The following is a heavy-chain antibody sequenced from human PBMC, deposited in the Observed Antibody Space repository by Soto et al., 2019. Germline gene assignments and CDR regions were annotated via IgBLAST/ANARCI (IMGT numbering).Heavy chain of an antibody. CDR2: SSNSGTYT. J-gene: IGHJ4*02. Sequence: PGGSLRLSCAASGFTVSDYYMSWIRQAPGKGLEWLSYSSNSGTYTRYADSVKGRFSISRDNAKNSLYLQINSLRAEDTAVYFCARDNRGTFDYWGQGALVTVSS. CDR3: ARDNRGTFDY. D-gene: IGHD7-27*01. V-gene: IGHV3-11*05. CDR1: GFTVSDYY.